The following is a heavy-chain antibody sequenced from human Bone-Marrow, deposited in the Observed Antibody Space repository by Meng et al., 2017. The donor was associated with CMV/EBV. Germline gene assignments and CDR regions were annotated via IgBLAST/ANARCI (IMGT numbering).Heavy chain of an antibody. D-gene: IGHD7-27*01. CDR2: IYSSGFT. Sequence: SETLSLTCIVSGGSINTYYWSWIRQPPGKGLEWIGYIYSSGFTNYNPSLMSRLTISVDMSRNQFSLHLNSVTAADTAVYYCARILSGDSLAFGLWGPGTMVTVSS. CDR3: ARILSGDSLAFGL. J-gene: IGHJ3*01. V-gene: IGHV4-4*09. CDR1: GGSINTYY.